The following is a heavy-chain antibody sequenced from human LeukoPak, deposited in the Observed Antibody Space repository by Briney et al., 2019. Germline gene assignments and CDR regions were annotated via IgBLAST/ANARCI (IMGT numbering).Heavy chain of an antibody. D-gene: IGHD3-22*01. CDR2: IYYSGST. CDR3: ARGHYYYDSTGHSAY. V-gene: IGHV4-59*08. CDR1: GGSISSYY. Sequence: SETLSLTCTVSGGSISSYYWSWIRQPPGKGLEWIGYIYYSGSTNYNPSLKSRVTISVDTSKNQFSLKLSSVTAADTAVYYCARGHYYYDSTGHSAYWGQGTLVTVSS. J-gene: IGHJ4*02.